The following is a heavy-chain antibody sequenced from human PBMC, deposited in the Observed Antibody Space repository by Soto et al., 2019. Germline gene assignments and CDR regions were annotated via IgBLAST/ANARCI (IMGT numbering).Heavy chain of an antibody. CDR2: IYYSGST. J-gene: IGHJ5*02. V-gene: IGHV4-59*01. CDR1: GGSISSYY. CDR3: ARDQVQAALLWWFDP. D-gene: IGHD2-2*01. Sequence: SETLSLTCTVSGGSISSYYWSWIRQPPGKGLEWIGYIYYSGSTNYNPSLKSRVTISVDTSKNQFSLKLSSVTAADTAVYYCARDQVQAALLWWFDPWGQGTLVTVSS.